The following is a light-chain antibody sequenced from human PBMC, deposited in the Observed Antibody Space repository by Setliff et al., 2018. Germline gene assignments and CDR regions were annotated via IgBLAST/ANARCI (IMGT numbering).Light chain of an antibody. J-gene: IGLJ1*01. CDR2: EVS. V-gene: IGLV2-8*01. Sequence: QSVLTQPPSASGSPGQSVTISCTGTSSDVGGHNYVSWYQQHPGKAPKLMIYEVSKWPSGVPDRFSGSKSGNTASLTVSGLQAEDEADYYCSSYAGSNNYVFGTGTKGTVL. CDR1: SSDVGGHNY. CDR3: SSYAGSNNYV.